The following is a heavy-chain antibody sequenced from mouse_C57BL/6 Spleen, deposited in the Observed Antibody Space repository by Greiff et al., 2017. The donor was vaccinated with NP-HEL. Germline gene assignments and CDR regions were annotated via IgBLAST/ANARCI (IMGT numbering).Heavy chain of an antibody. D-gene: IGHD1-1*01. Sequence: EVQLQQSGPELVKPGASVKISCKASGYTFTDYYMNWVKQSHGKSLEWIGDINPNNGGTSYNQKFKGKATLTVDKSSSTAYMELRSLTSEDSAVYYCAREGFYYYGSSWYFDVWGTGTTVTVSS. CDR1: GYTFTDYY. CDR3: AREGFYYYGSSWYFDV. CDR2: INPNNGGT. J-gene: IGHJ1*03. V-gene: IGHV1-26*01.